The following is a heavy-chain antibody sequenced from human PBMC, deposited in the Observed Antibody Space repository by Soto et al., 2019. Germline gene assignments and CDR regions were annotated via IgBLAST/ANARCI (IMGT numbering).Heavy chain of an antibody. Sequence: EVQLVESGGGLVKPGGSLRLSCAASGFTFSNAWMSWVRQAPGKGLEWVGRIKSKTDGGTTDYAAPVKGRFTISRDDSKNTLYLQMNSLKTEDTAVYYCTTTYYDYIWGSYPTNYWGQGTLVTVSS. CDR2: IKSKTDGGTT. J-gene: IGHJ4*02. D-gene: IGHD3-16*02. CDR3: TTTYYDYIWGSYPTNY. CDR1: GFTFSNAW. V-gene: IGHV3-15*01.